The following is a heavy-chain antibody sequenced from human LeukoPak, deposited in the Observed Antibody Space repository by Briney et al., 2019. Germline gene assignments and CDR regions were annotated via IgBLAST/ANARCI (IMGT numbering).Heavy chain of an antibody. CDR2: IYYSGST. V-gene: IGHV4-59*12. Sequence: SETLSLTCTVSGGSISSYYWSWIRQPPGKGLEWIGYIYYSGSTSYNPSLKSRVTISVDTSKNQISLKLSSVTAADTAVYYCASGGYMVRGANWFDPWGQGTLVTVSS. D-gene: IGHD3-10*01. J-gene: IGHJ5*02. CDR3: ASGGYMVRGANWFDP. CDR1: GGSISSYY.